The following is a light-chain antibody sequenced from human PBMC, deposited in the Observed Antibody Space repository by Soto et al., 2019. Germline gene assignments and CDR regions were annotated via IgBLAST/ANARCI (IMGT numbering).Light chain of an antibody. J-gene: IGLJ3*02. CDR1: SSDVGGYNY. CDR2: EVS. V-gene: IGLV2-14*01. Sequence: QSALTQPASVSGSPGQSITISCTGTSSDVGGYNYVSWYQQHPGKAPKLMIYEVSNRPSGVSNRFSGSKSGNTASLTISGHQAEDEDDYYCSSPTSSSTWVFGGGTKLTVL. CDR3: SSPTSSSTWV.